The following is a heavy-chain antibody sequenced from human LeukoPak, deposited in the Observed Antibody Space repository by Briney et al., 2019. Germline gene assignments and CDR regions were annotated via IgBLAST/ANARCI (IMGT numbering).Heavy chain of an antibody. J-gene: IGHJ3*02. CDR1: GGSIGSGSYY. CDR3: ARALGAFDI. V-gene: IGHV4-61*02. Sequence: SETLSLTCTVSGGSIGSGSYYWSWIRQPAGKGLEWIVRISSSGSTNYNPSLKRRVTISVDTSKNRFSLKLSSVTAADTAVYYCARALGAFDIWGQGTMVTVSS. CDR2: ISSSGST.